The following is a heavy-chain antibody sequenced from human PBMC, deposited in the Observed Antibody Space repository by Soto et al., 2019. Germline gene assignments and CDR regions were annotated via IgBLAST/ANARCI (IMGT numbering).Heavy chain of an antibody. CDR1: GFTFSTAW. J-gene: IGHJ6*02. V-gene: IGHV3-15*01. CDR2: IKSKTDGGTT. CDR3: TTVWGNYEPYYYYGMDV. D-gene: IGHD4-4*01. Sequence: EVQLVESGGGWVKPGGSLGVSCEALGFTFSTAWLGWVLQVQGKGLDWVGGIKSKTDGGTTDYAAPVKGRFTIPRDDSKNTLYLQMNSLKTEDTAVYYCTTVWGNYEPYYYYGMDVWGQGTTVTVSS.